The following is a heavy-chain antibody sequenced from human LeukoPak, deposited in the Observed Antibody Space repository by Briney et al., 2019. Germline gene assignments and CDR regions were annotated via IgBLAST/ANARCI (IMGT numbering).Heavy chain of an antibody. CDR1: GFTFSTYA. J-gene: IGHJ4*02. D-gene: IGHD6-19*01. CDR3: AKGKEQWLE. Sequence: GGSLRLSCAPSGFTFSTYAMSWVRQAPGKGLEWVSAISASGSYTYYADSVKGRFTISRDNSKSTLSLQMNSLRTEDTAIYYCAKGKEQWLEWGQGTLVTVSS. CDR2: ISASGSYT. V-gene: IGHV3-23*01.